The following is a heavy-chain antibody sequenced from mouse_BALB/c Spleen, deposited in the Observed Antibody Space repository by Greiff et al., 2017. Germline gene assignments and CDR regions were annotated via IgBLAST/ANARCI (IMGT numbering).Heavy chain of an antibody. D-gene: IGHD1-2*01. V-gene: IGHV1-12*01. CDR2: IYPGNGDT. J-gene: IGHJ1*01. CDR3: ARNYGHWYFDV. CDR1: GYTFTSYN. Sequence: QVQLKQPGAELVKPGASVKMSCKASGYTFTSYNMHWVKQTPGQGLEWIGAIYPGNGDTSYNQKFKGKATLTADKSSSTAYMQLSSLTSEDSAVYYCARNYGHWYFDVWGAGTTVTVSS.